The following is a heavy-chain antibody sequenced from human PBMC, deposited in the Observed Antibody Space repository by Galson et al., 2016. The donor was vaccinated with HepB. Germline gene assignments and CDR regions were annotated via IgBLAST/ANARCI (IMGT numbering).Heavy chain of an antibody. CDR3: ATEGLSSPGNGALDI. D-gene: IGHD6-13*01. Sequence: SLRLSCAASGFAFSEYDIHWVRQAAGKGLEWVSAMDILGDGYYSDSVKGRFTISRENAKSSLYLHMNSLRAEDTAVYYCATEGLSSPGNGALDIWGQGAMVTVSS. V-gene: IGHV3-13*01. J-gene: IGHJ3*02. CDR1: GFAFSEYD. CDR2: MDILGDG.